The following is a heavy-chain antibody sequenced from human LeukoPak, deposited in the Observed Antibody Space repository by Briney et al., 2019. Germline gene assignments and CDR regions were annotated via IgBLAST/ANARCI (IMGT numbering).Heavy chain of an antibody. J-gene: IGHJ4*02. D-gene: IGHD2/OR15-2a*01. V-gene: IGHV3-20*04. Sequence: GGSLRLSCAASGFTFEDYGMSWVRQAPGKGLEWVSGINWNDGSTGYADSVKGRFTISRDNVKNSLYLQMNSLRAEDTALYYCASNPPFYDGDFDYWGQGTLVTVSS. CDR3: ASNPPFYDGDFDY. CDR1: GFTFEDYG. CDR2: INWNDGST.